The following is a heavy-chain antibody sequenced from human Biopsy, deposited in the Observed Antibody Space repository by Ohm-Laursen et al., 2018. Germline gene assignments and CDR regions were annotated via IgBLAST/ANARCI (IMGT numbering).Heavy chain of an antibody. V-gene: IGHV1-69*13. J-gene: IGHJ4*02. Sequence: ASVKVSCKASGYSFTSYYMHWVRQAPGQGLEWMGAILPFYGTTNFAQKFQGRVTLTADGSTSTAYMELSSLRSEDTGVYYCASSDGRSGFDYWGQGTLVTVS. D-gene: IGHD3-10*01. CDR3: ASSDGRSGFDY. CDR2: ILPFYGTT. CDR1: GYSFTSYY.